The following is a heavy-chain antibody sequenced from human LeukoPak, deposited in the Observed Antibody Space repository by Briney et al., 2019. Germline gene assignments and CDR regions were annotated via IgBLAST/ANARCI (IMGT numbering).Heavy chain of an antibody. CDR3: ARGPLKRYDSSGYYGY. J-gene: IGHJ4*02. CDR2: INPNSGGT. CDR1: GYTFTGYY. D-gene: IGHD3-22*01. Sequence: ASVKVSCKASGYTFTGYYMHWVRQAPGQGLEWMGWINPNSGGTNYAQKFQGRVTMTRDTSTSTAYMELSRLRSDDTAVYYCARGPLKRYDSSGYYGYWGQGTLVTVSS. V-gene: IGHV1-2*02.